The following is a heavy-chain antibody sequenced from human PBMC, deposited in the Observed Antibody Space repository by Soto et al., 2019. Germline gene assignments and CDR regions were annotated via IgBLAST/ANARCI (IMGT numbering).Heavy chain of an antibody. V-gene: IGHV3-11*06. CDR3: ARATSFGVVGATTPDYFDY. CDR2: ISSSSSYT. D-gene: IGHD1-26*01. J-gene: IGHJ4*02. Sequence: PGGSLRLSCAASRFTFSDYYMSRIRQAPGKGLEWVSYISSSSSYTNYADSVKGRFTISRDNAKNSLYLQMNSLRAEDTAVYYCARATSFGVVGATTPDYFDYWGQGTLVTVSS. CDR1: RFTFSDYY.